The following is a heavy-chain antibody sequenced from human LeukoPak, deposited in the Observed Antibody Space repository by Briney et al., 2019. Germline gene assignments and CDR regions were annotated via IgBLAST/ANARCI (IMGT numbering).Heavy chain of an antibody. CDR3: AKGQWNPPLLDY. CDR1: GFTFSSYT. CDR2: ISGSGGST. D-gene: IGHD1-1*01. J-gene: IGHJ4*02. Sequence: TGGSLRLSCAASGFTFSSYTMIWVRQAPGKGLEWVSAISGSGGSTYYADSVKGRFTISRDNSKNTLYLQMNSLRAEDTAVYYCAKGQWNPPLLDYWGQGTLVTVSS. V-gene: IGHV3-23*01.